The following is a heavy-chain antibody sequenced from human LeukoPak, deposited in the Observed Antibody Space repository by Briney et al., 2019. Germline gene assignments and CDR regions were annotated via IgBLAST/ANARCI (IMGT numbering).Heavy chain of an antibody. V-gene: IGHV6-1*01. CDR2: TYYRSKWYN. CDR1: GDSVSSNSAA. Sequence: SQTLSLTCAISGDSVSSNSAAWNWIRQSPSRGLEWLGRTYYRSKWYNDYAVSVRSRITINPDTSRNHFSLQLNSVTPEDTAVYYCAREIVSVAGRYFQHWGQGTLVTVSS. CDR3: AREIVSVAGRYFQH. J-gene: IGHJ1*01. D-gene: IGHD6-19*01.